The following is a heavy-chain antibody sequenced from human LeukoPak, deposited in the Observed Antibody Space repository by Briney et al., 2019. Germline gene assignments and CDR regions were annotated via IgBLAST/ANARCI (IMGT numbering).Heavy chain of an antibody. V-gene: IGHV1-18*01. D-gene: IGHD5-18*01. CDR1: GYTFTSYG. CDR3: ARGSPAMVYYGMDV. J-gene: IGHJ6*02. CDR2: ISAYNGNT. Sequence: GASVKVSCMASGYTFTSYGISWVRQAPGQGLEWMGWISAYNGNTNYAQKLQGRVTMTTDTSTSTAYMELRSLRSDDTAVYYCARGSPAMVYYGMDVWGQGTTVTVSS.